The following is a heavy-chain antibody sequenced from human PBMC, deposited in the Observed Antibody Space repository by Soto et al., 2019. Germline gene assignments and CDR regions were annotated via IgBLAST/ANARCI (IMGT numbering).Heavy chain of an antibody. CDR2: ISYDGSNK. CDR3: AKEAEGSGRYRSLYFDY. CDR1: GFTFSSYG. V-gene: IGHV3-30*18. Sequence: PGGSLRLSCAASGFTFSSYGMHWGRQAPGKGLEWVAVISYDGSNKYYADSVKGRFTISRDNSKNTLYLQMNSLRAEDTAVYYCAKEAEGSGRYRSLYFDYWGQGTLVTVSS. D-gene: IGHD3-10*01. J-gene: IGHJ4*02.